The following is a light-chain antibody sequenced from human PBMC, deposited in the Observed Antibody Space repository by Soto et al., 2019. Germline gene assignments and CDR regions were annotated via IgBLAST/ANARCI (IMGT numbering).Light chain of an antibody. V-gene: IGKV1-5*01. Sequence: DIPMTQSPSTLSASLGDRVTITCRASRNIERRLAWYQQKPGRAPKLLISDASTLETGVPSRFSGGGSGTEFTLAISNLQADDFATYYGQHCDTYWAFGPRAKVE. J-gene: IGKJ1*01. CDR3: QHCDTYWA. CDR1: RNIERR. CDR2: DAS.